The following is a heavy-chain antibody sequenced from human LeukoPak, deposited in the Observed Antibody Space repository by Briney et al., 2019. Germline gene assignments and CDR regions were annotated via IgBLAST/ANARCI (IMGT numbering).Heavy chain of an antibody. CDR1: GYTFTGYY. Sequence: GASVKVSCKASGYTFTGYYMHWVRQAPGQGLEWMGWINPNSGGTSYAQKFQGRVTMTRDTSISTAYMELSRLRSDDTAVYYCASGLVVPAAIMIKYNWFDPWGQGTLVTVSS. CDR3: ASGLVVPAAIMIKYNWFDP. D-gene: IGHD2-2*01. J-gene: IGHJ5*02. V-gene: IGHV1-2*02. CDR2: INPNSGGT.